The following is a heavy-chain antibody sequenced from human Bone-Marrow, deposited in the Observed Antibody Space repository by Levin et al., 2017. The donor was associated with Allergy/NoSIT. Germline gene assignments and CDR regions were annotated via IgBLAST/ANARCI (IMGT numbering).Heavy chain of an antibody. V-gene: IGHV3-30*04. J-gene: IGHJ5*02. Sequence: GESLKISCAASGFTFSSYAMHWVRQAPGKGLEWVAVISYDGSNKYYADSVKGRFTISRDNSKNTLYLQMNSLRAEDTAVYYCASRGQLAAAGNSWFDPWGQGTLVTVSS. CDR2: ISYDGSNK. CDR3: ASRGQLAAAGNSWFDP. D-gene: IGHD6-13*01. CDR1: GFTFSSYA.